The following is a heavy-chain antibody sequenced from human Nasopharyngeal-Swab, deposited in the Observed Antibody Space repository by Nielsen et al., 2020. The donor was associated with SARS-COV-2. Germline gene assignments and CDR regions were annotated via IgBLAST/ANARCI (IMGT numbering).Heavy chain of an antibody. Sequence: SVNVSCKASGGTFSSYAISWVRQAPGQGLEWMGRIIPILGIANYAQKFQGRVTITADKSTSTAYMELSSLRSEDTAVYYCARDYDAAGTGWFDPWGQGTLVTVSS. V-gene: IGHV1-69*04. CDR1: GGTFSSYA. J-gene: IGHJ5*02. CDR2: IIPILGIA. CDR3: ARDYDAAGTGWFDP. D-gene: IGHD6-13*01.